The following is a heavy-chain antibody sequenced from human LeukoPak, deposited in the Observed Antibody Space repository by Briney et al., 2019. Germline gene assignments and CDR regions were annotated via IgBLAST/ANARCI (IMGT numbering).Heavy chain of an antibody. J-gene: IGHJ4*02. CDR1: GFTFSSYS. V-gene: IGHV3-21*01. D-gene: IGHD3-3*01. Sequence: GGSLRLSCAASGFTFSSYSMNWVRQAPGKGLEWVSSISSSSSYIYYADSVKGRFTISRDNANNSLYLQMNSLRAEDTALYYCARERGTYYDFWSGYTKNSEFDYWGQGALVTVSS. CDR2: ISSSSSYI. CDR3: ARERGTYYDFWSGYTKNSEFDY.